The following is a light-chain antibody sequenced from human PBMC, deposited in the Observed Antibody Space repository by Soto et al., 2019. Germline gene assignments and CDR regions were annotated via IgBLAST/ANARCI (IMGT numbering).Light chain of an antibody. V-gene: IGKV1-9*01. CDR3: QQLNSYPRT. CDR1: QGISSY. CDR2: AAS. Sequence: DIQLTQSPSFLSASVGDRVTITCRASQGISSYLAWYQQKPGKAPKLLIYAASTLKSGVPSRLSGSGSGTEFTLTTSSLQPEDCATYYCQQLNSYPRTFGQGTKVEIK. J-gene: IGKJ1*01.